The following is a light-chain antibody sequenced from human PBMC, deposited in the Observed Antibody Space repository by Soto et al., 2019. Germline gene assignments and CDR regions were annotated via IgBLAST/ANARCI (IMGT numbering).Light chain of an antibody. CDR1: QCVSNNY. CDR2: GAS. J-gene: IGKJ1*01. CDR3: QQYGSSGT. V-gene: IGKV3-20*01. Sequence: EIGLTQSPGTLSLSPGQRATLSCRASQCVSNNYLAWYKQKPGQAPRLLIYGASNRATGIPDRFSGSGSGTDFTLTISRLEPEDFAVYYCQQYGSSGTVGQGTKVEIK.